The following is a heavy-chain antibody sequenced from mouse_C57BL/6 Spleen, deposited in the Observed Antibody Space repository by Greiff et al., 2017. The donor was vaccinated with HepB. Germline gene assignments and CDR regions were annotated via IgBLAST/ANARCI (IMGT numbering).Heavy chain of an antibody. CDR3: RRSDLERAWFDY. Sequence: VQLQQSGPELVMPGASVKLSCKASGYTFTSYWMHWVKQRPGQGLEWIGEIYPSDSYTNYNQKFKGKATLTVDKSSSTAYMQLSSLTSEDSAVSCGRRSDLERAWFDYWGQGTLVTVSA. V-gene: IGHV1-69*01. CDR2: IYPSDSYT. CDR1: GYTFTSYW. J-gene: IGHJ3*01.